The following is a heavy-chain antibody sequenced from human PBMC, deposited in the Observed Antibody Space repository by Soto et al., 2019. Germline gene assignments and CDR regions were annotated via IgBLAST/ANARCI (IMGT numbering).Heavy chain of an antibody. D-gene: IGHD3-22*01. CDR2: IYYSGST. CDR3: ARESDSSGYYYGMDV. J-gene: IGHJ6*02. Sequence: PSETLSLTCTVSGGSVSSGSYYWSWIRQPPGKGLEGIGYIYYSGSTNYNPSLKSRVTISVDTSKNQFSLKLSSVTAADTAVYYCARESDSSGYYYGMDVWGQGTTVTVSS. CDR1: GGSVSSGSYY. V-gene: IGHV4-61*01.